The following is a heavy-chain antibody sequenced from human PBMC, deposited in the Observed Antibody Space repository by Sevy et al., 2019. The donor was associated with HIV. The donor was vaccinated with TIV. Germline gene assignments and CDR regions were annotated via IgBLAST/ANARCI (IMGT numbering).Heavy chain of an antibody. D-gene: IGHD5-12*01. CDR2: IKQDGSEK. CDR3: ARVSGGYSRGYYYGMDV. CDR1: GFTFSSYW. V-gene: IGHV3-7*01. Sequence: GGSLRLSCAASGFTFSSYWMSWVRQAPGKGLEWVANIKQDGSEKYYVDSGKGRFTISSDNAKNSLYLQMNSLRAEDTAVYYCARVSGGYSRGYYYGMDVWGQGTTVTVSS. J-gene: IGHJ6*02.